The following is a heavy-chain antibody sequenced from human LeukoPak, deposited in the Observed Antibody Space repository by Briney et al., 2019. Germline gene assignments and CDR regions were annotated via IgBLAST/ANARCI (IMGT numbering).Heavy chain of an antibody. J-gene: IGHJ2*01. V-gene: IGHV4-34*01. CDR2: INHSGST. Sequence: SETLSLTCAVYGGSFSGYYWSWIRQPPGKGLEWIGEINHSGSTNYNPSLKSRVTISVDTSKNQFSLKLSSVTAADTAVYYCARHMDGSYYDSSGYYRSYWYFDLWGRGTLVTVSS. CDR1: GGSFSGYY. CDR3: ARHMDGSYYDSSGYYRSYWYFDL. D-gene: IGHD3-22*01.